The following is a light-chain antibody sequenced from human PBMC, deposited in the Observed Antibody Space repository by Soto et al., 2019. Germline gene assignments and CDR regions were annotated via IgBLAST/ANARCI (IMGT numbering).Light chain of an antibody. CDR3: QSYDSSLSGWV. CDR2: GNS. V-gene: IGLV1-40*01. Sequence: QSVLTQPPSVSGAPGQRVTISCTGSSSNIGAGYDVHWYQQLPGTVPKLLIYGNSNRPSGVPDRFSGSKSGTSASLAITGLQAEDEADHYCQSYDSSLSGWVFGGGTKLTVL. J-gene: IGLJ3*02. CDR1: SSNIGAGYD.